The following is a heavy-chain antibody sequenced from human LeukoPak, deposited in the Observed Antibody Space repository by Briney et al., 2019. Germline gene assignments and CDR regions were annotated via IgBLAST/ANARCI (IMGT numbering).Heavy chain of an antibody. CDR3: AKYGSTDHQHYYYHGMDV. D-gene: IGHD2-2*01. Sequence: GGSLRLSCAASGFTFSSYAMSWVRQAPGKGLEWVSAISGSGGSTYYADSVKGRFTISRDNSKNTLYLQMNSLRAEDTAVYYCAKYGSTDHQHYYYHGMDVWGQGTTVTVSS. CDR2: ISGSGGST. CDR1: GFTFSSYA. V-gene: IGHV3-23*01. J-gene: IGHJ6*02.